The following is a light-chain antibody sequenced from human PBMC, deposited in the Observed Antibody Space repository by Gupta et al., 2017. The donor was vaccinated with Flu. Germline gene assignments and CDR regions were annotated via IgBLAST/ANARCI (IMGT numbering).Light chain of an antibody. Sequence: SPELTQSPSVSVSPGQTAEITCSGPSLSTQYTYWYQHRPGQAPVMIIYKDSERPSGIPERFSGSSSGTTVTLTIRGVQAEDEADYYCQASDRDGIYVIFGGGTTLTVL. J-gene: IGLJ2*01. CDR1: SLSTQY. CDR2: KDS. V-gene: IGLV3-25*02. CDR3: QASDRDGIYVI.